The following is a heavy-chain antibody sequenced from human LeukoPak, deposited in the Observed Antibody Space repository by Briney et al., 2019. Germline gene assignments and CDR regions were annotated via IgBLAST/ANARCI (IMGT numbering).Heavy chain of an antibody. D-gene: IGHD5-24*01. J-gene: IGHJ3*02. CDR1: GGSMSSNY. CDR3: ARDLVEMATISAFDI. CDR2: IYYSGST. V-gene: IGHV4-59*01. Sequence: SETLSLTCTVSGGSMSSNYWSWIRQPPGKGLEWIGYIYYSGSTNYNPSLKSRATISVDTSKNQFSLKLSSVTAADTAVYYCARDLVEMATISAFDIWGQGTMVTVSS.